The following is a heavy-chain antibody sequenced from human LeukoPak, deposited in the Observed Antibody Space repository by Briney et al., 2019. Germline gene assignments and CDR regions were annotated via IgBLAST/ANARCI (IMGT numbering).Heavy chain of an antibody. CDR1: GYTFTSYG. J-gene: IGHJ3*02. D-gene: IGHD3-10*01. CDR3: ARDSRYGSGSSYLAFDI. Sequence: ASVKVSCKASGYTFTSYGISWVRQAPGQGLEWMGWISAYNGNTNYAQKLQGRVTMTTDTSTSTAYMELRSLRSDDTAVYYCARDSRYGSGSSYLAFDIWGQGTMVTVSS. CDR2: ISAYNGNT. V-gene: IGHV1-18*04.